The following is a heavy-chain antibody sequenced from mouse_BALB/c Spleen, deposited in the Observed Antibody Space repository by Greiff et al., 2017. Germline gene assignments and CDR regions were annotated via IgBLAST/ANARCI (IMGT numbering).Heavy chain of an antibody. D-gene: IGHD4-1*01. Sequence: EVQLQESGPGLVKPSQSLSLTCTVTGYSITSDYAWNWIRQFPGNKLEWMGYISYSGSTSYNPSLKSRISITRDTSKNQFFLQLNSVTTEDTATYYCATLNWAWFAYWGQGTLVTVSA. CDR2: ISYSGST. J-gene: IGHJ3*01. CDR1: GYSITSDYA. CDR3: ATLNWAWFAY. V-gene: IGHV3-2*02.